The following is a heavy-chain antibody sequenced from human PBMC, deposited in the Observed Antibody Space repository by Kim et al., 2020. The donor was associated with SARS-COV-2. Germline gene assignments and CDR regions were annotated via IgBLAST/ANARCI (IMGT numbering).Heavy chain of an antibody. V-gene: IGHV5-51*01. CDR3: ARLWDYYDSSGYHFDY. D-gene: IGHD3-22*01. J-gene: IGHJ4*02. Sequence: GESLKISCKGSGYSFTSYWIGWVRQMPGKGLEWMGIIYPGDSDTRYSPSFQGQVTISADKSISTAYLQWSSLKASDTAMYYCARLWDYYDSSGYHFDYWGQGTLVTVSS. CDR2: IYPGDSDT. CDR1: GYSFTSYW.